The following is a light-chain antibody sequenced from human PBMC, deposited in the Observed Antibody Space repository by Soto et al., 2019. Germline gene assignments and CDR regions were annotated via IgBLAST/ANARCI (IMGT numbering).Light chain of an antibody. CDR2: EAS. CDR3: HQYNTYST. J-gene: IGKJ1*01. V-gene: IGKV1-5*03. Sequence: DIRMNQSPSALSGSVGDRVTITCRACQTISIGLAWYQQKPGKAPKLLIYEASTLKSGVPSRFSGSGSGTEFTLTISSLQPDDFATYYCHQYNTYSTFGQVSKVDFK. CDR1: QTISIG.